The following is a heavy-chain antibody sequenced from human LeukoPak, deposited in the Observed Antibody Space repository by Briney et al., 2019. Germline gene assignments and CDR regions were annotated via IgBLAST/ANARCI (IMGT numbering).Heavy chain of an antibody. CDR3: AGHHPRNTVDF. J-gene: IGHJ4*02. Sequence: PSETLSLTCTDSSGSISSYYWSWIRQPPGKGLEWIAYISDIGSINYNPSLKSRVTISLDTSKNQFSLKLSSVTAAETAVYYCAGHHPRNTVDFWGQGTLVTVSS. CDR2: ISDIGSI. D-gene: IGHD2-8*02. CDR1: SGSISSYY. V-gene: IGHV4-59*08.